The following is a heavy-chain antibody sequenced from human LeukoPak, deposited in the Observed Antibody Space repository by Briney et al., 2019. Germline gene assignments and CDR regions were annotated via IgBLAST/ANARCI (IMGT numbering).Heavy chain of an antibody. J-gene: IGHJ6*02. V-gene: IGHV4-34*01. Sequence: SETLSLTCAVYGGSFSGYYWSWIRQPPGKGLEWIGEINHSGSTNYNPSLKSRVTISVDTSKNQFSLKLSSVTAADTAVYYCARSSRADYYYYYGMDVWGQGTTVTVSS. CDR2: INHSGST. CDR1: GGSFSGYY. CDR3: ARSSRADYYYYYGMDV. D-gene: IGHD2-15*01.